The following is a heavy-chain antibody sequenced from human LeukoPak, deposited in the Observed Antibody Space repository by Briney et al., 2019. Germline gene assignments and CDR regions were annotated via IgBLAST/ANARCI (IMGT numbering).Heavy chain of an antibody. J-gene: IGHJ3*02. CDR3: ARLGTYCSSTSCYNHDAFDI. V-gene: IGHV3-21*01. D-gene: IGHD2-2*02. Sequence: KPGGSLRLSCAASGFTFSSYSMNWVRQAPGKGLEWVSSISSSGSYIYYADSVKGRFTISRDNAKNSLYLQMNSLRAEDTAVYYCARLGTYCSSTSCYNHDAFDIWGQGTMVTVSS. CDR2: ISSSGSYI. CDR1: GFTFSSYS.